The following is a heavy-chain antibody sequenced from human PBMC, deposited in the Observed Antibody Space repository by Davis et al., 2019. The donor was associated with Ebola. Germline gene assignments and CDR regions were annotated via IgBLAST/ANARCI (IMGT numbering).Heavy chain of an antibody. CDR2: ISSSSSTI. CDR1: GFTFSSYS. D-gene: IGHD3-10*01. J-gene: IGHJ5*02. Sequence: GGSLRLSCAASGFTFSSYSMNWVRQAPGKGLEWVSYISSSSSTIYYADSVKGRFTISRDNAKNSLYLQMNSLRDEDTAVYYCARGGPMVRGVTNWFDPWGQGTLVTVSS. CDR3: ARGGPMVRGVTNWFDP. V-gene: IGHV3-48*02.